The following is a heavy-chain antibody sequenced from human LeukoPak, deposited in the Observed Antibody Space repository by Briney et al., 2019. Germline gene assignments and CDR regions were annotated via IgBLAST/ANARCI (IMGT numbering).Heavy chain of an antibody. D-gene: IGHD3-16*01. CDR3: TRVLGGSFDY. Sequence: GGSLRLSCAASGFTFDDYGMSWVRQAPGKGLEWVSGINWNGGSTGYADSVKGRFTISRDNAKNSLYLQMNSLKTEDTAVYYCTRVLGGSFDYWGQGTLVTVSS. CDR1: GFTFDDYG. V-gene: IGHV3-20*04. J-gene: IGHJ4*02. CDR2: INWNGGST.